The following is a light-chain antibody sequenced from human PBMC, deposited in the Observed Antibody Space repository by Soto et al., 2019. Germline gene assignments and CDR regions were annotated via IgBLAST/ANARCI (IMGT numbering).Light chain of an antibody. CDR1: QGIRHY. CDR3: QNFDSAPQT. V-gene: IGKV1-27*01. J-gene: IGKJ1*01. CDR2: EAS. Sequence: DIQMTQSPSSLSASVGDRVTSTCRASQGIRHYLAWYQQKPGKVPRLLIYEASNLQSGVPSRFRGGGSGTEFTLTISSLQPEDAATYYCQNFDSAPQTFGQGTRWIS.